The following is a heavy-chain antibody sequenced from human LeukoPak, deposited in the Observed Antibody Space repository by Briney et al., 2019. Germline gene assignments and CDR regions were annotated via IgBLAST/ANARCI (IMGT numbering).Heavy chain of an antibody. CDR2: IYPGDSDT. CDR1: GYSFTTYW. D-gene: IGHD3-10*01. Sequence: GESLKISCEGSGYSFTTYWIGWVRQVPGKGLEWMGIIYPGDSDTRYSPSFQGLVTISADKSISTAYLQWSSLKASDTAMYFCARRDGSGSPHFDYWGQGTLVTVSS. V-gene: IGHV5-51*01. J-gene: IGHJ4*02. CDR3: ARRDGSGSPHFDY.